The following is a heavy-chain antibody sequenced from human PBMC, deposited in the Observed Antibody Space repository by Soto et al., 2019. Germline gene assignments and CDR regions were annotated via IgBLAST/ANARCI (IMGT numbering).Heavy chain of an antibody. V-gene: IGHV1-69*06. Sequence: GASVKVSCKISGRTFSSYSISWVRQAPGQGLEWMGGIIPIFGTANYAQKFHGRVTITADTSTSTAYMELSSLKSEDTAVYYCARAGGDARYWGQGTLVTVSS. CDR2: IIPIFGTA. CDR3: ARAGGDARY. CDR1: GRTFSSYS. D-gene: IGHD1-1*01. J-gene: IGHJ4*02.